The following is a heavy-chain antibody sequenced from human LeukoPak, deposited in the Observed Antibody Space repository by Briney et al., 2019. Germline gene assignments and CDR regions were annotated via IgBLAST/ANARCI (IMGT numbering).Heavy chain of an antibody. Sequence: GGSLRLSCAASGFTFNNYAMNWVRQAPGKGLEWVSSISGGGETTYYADSAKGRFTISRDNSQNTLYLQMNSLRAEDTAVYYCARDYADYVGYFFFDCWGQGTLVTVSS. V-gene: IGHV3-23*01. CDR1: GFTFNNYA. CDR3: ARDYADYVGYFFFDC. CDR2: ISGGGETT. J-gene: IGHJ5*01. D-gene: IGHD4-17*01.